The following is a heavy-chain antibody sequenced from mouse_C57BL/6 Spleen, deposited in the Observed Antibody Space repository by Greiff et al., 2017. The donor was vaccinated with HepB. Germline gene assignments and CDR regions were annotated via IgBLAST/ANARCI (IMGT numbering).Heavy chain of an antibody. D-gene: IGHD1-1*01. V-gene: IGHV5-6*01. CDR2: ISSGGSYT. J-gene: IGHJ3*01. Sequence: EVKVIESGGDLVKPGGSLKLSCAASGFTFSSYGMSWVRQTTDKRLEWVATISSGGSYTYYPDSVKGRFTISRDNAKNTLYLQMSSLKSEDTAMYYFATYEYGFAYWGQGTLVTVSA. CDR3: ATYEYGFAY. CDR1: GFTFSSYG.